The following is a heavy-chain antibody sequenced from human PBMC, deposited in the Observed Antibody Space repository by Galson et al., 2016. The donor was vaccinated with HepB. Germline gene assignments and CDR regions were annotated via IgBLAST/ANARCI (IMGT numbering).Heavy chain of an antibody. CDR2: IGTAGDT. J-gene: IGHJ6*02. CDR3: ARGGCSSTSCPYYHHYGMDV. V-gene: IGHV3-13*01. CDR1: GLTFSSYD. Sequence: SLRLSCAASGLTFSSYDMHWVRQATGKGLEWVSAIGTAGDTYYPGSVKGRFTISRENAEDSLDLQMNSLRAGDTAVYYCARGGCSSTSCPYYHHYGMDVWGQGTTVTVSS. D-gene: IGHD2-2*01.